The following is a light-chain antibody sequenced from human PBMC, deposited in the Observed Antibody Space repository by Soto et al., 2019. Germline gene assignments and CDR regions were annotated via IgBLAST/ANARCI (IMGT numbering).Light chain of an antibody. CDR2: DVS. CDR1: RSYVGGYNY. J-gene: IGLJ1*01. V-gene: IGLV2-14*01. Sequence: QPSPLSGSPGQSITPSLPGNRSYVGGYNYVSWYQQHPGKAPKLMIYDVSNRPSGVSNRFSGSKSGNTASLTISGLQAGHEADYYCSSYTSSSTQVFGTGTKVTAL. CDR3: SSYTSSSTQV.